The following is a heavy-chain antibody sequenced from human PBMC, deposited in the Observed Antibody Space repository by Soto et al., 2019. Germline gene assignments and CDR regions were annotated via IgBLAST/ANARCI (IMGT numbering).Heavy chain of an antibody. J-gene: IGHJ5*02. V-gene: IGHV4-30-2*01. CDR2: IYHSGST. D-gene: IGHD5-18*01. CDR3: ARDSYSYGWFDP. Sequence: SETLSLTCAVSGGSISSGGYSWSWIRQPPGKGLEWIGYIYHSGSTYYNPSLKSRVTISVDRSKNQFSLKLSSVTAADTAVYYCARDSYSYGWFDPWGQGTLVTVSS. CDR1: GGSISSGGYS.